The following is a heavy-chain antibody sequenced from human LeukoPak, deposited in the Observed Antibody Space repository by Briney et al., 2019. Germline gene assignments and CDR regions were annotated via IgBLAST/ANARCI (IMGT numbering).Heavy chain of an antibody. J-gene: IGHJ5*02. CDR2: ISPYNSET. D-gene: IGHD3-16*01. V-gene: IGHV5-51*01. CDR3: AHFITEFGWFDP. Sequence: PGESLKISCGGSGYSFSNYWIGWVRQMPGKGLEWMGIISPYNSETTYSPYFQGQVTISADTSINTAYLQWNNLRASDTAIYFCAHFITEFGWFDPWGQGTLVTVSS. CDR1: GYSFSNYW.